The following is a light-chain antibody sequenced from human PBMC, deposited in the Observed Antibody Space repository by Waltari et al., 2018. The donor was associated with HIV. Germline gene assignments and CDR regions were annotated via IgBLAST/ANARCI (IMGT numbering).Light chain of an antibody. CDR3: QSFDNSLRAWGL. CDR2: LNT. V-gene: IGLV1-44*01. J-gene: IGLJ2*01. CDR1: SFNIGRKT. Sequence: QSVLTQPPSASGTPGQRVTISCSGGSFNIGRKTVSWYQLVPGTAPQLLIYLNTNRPSGVPDRFSGSKSGASASLAITGLQAEDEGDYYCQSFDNSLRAWGLFGGGTRLTVL.